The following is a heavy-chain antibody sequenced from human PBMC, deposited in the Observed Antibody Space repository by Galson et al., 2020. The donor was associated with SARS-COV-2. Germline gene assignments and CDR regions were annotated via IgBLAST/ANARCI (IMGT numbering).Heavy chain of an antibody. Sequence: GESLKISCAASGFTFSSYAMHWVRQTPGRGLEWVTIISFDGTNKYYADSVKGRFTISRDNSKNTLYLQMNSLRAEDTAVYYCARGNFRQQLVHDWFDPWGQGTLVTVSS. V-gene: IGHV3-30-3*01. J-gene: IGHJ5*02. CDR2: ISFDGTNK. CDR3: ARGNFRQQLVHDWFDP. D-gene: IGHD6-13*01. CDR1: GFTFSSYA.